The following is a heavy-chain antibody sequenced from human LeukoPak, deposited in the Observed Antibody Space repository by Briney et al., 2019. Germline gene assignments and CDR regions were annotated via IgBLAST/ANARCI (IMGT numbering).Heavy chain of an antibody. CDR2: ISSSSSTI. V-gene: IGHV3-48*04. Sequence: GGSLRLSCAASGFTFSSYSMNWVRQAPGKGLEWVSYISSSSSTIYYADSVKGRFTISRDNAKNSLYLQMNSLRAEDTAVYYCASSPYYYDSSGDPPPYWGQGTLVTVSS. CDR3: ASSPYYYDSSGDPPPY. J-gene: IGHJ4*02. CDR1: GFTFSSYS. D-gene: IGHD3-22*01.